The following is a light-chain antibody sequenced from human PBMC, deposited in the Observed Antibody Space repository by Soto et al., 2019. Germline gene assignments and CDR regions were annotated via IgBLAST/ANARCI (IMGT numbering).Light chain of an antibody. J-gene: IGLJ2*01. V-gene: IGLV3-21*04. Sequence: SYELTQPPSVSVAPGKTARITCGGNNIGSKSVHWYQQKPGQAPVLVIYYDSDRPSGIPERFSGSNSWNTATLTISRVEAGDEADYYCQVWDSRSDHRVFGGGTKLTVL. CDR2: YDS. CDR1: NIGSKS. CDR3: QVWDSRSDHRV.